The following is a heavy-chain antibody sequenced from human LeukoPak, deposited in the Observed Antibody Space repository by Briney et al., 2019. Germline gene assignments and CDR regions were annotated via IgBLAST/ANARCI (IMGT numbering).Heavy chain of an antibody. V-gene: IGHV3-23*01. J-gene: IGHJ4*02. CDR2: ISGSGGST. Sequence: GGSLRLSCAASGFTYSSYAMSWVRQAPAKGLEWVSSISGSGGSTYYADSVKGRFTISRDNSKNTLYLQMNSLRAEDTAVYYCTKVQVPTDYWGQGTLVTVSS. CDR3: TKVQVPTDY. CDR1: GFTYSSYA.